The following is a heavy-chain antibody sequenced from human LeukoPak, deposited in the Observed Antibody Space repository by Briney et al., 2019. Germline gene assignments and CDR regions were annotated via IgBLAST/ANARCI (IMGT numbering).Heavy chain of an antibody. D-gene: IGHD6-19*01. CDR2: IGTAGDI. J-gene: IGHJ5*02. Sequence: GGSLRLSCAASGFTFSNYDMHWVRQATGKGLEWVSGIGTAGDIYYPGSVKGRFTISRENAKNSLYLQMNSLRAGDTAVYYCARDHSSGWYSWFDPWGQGTLVTVSS. CDR1: GFTFSNYD. CDR3: ARDHSSGWYSWFDP. V-gene: IGHV3-13*01.